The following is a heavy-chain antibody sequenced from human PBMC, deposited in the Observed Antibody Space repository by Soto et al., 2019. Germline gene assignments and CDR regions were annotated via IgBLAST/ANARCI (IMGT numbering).Heavy chain of an antibody. D-gene: IGHD3-16*01. J-gene: IGHJ4*02. V-gene: IGHV3-7*04. CDR3: ARGGGNFDQ. CDR1: GFTLSNYW. CDR2: VKEDGSDK. Sequence: EVQLVESGGGLVQPGGSLRLTCAASGFTLSNYWMSWVRQAPGKGLEWVANVKEDGSDKYYVDSMKGRFTISRDNAKNSLYLQRNSLRAEDTAVYYCARGGGNFDQWGQGTLVTVSS.